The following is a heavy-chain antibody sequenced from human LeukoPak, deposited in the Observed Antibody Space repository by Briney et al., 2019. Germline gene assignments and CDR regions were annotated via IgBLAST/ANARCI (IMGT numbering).Heavy chain of an antibody. CDR2: IYYSGST. J-gene: IGHJ5*02. CDR3: ARFYGSGSYGYNWFDP. CDR1: GGSISSSSYY. D-gene: IGHD3-10*01. V-gene: IGHV4-39*07. Sequence: PSETLSLTCTVSGGSISSSSYYWGWIRQPPGKGLEWIGSIYYSGSTNYNPSLKSRVTISVDTSKNQFSLKLSSVTAADTAVYYCARFYGSGSYGYNWFDPWGQGTLVTVSS.